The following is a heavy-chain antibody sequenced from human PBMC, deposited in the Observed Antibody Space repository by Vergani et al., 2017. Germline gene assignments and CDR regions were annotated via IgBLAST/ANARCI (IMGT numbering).Heavy chain of an antibody. J-gene: IGHJ3*02. CDR1: GFTFSSYG. CDR2: IWYDGSNK. CDR3: ARSSPAAFDDAFDM. V-gene: IGHV3-33*01. Sequence: QAQLVESGGGVVQPGRSLRLSCAASGFTFSSYGMHWVRQAPGKGLEWVAVIWYDGSNKYYADSVKGRFTISRDNSKNTLYLQMNSLRAEDTAVYYCARSSPAAFDDAFDMWGEGTMVTVSS. D-gene: IGHD2-2*01.